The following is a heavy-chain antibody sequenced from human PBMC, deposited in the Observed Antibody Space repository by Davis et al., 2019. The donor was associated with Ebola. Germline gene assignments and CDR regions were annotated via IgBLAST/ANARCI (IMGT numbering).Heavy chain of an antibody. CDR3: ARDLGSYCSSTSCRGY. CDR1: GGTFSSYA. Sequence: SVTVSCKASGGTFSSYAISWVQQAPGQGLEWMGGIIPIFGTANYAQKFQGRVTITADKSTSTAYMELSSLRSEDTAVYYCARDLGSYCSSTSCRGYWGQGTLVTVSS. J-gene: IGHJ4*02. D-gene: IGHD2-2*01. V-gene: IGHV1-69*06. CDR2: IIPIFGTA.